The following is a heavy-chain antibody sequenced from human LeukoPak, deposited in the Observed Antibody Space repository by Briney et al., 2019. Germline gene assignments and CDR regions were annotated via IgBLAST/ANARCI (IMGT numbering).Heavy chain of an antibody. Sequence: ASVKVSCKASGYTFTSYYMHWVRQAPGQGLEWMGIINPSGGSTSYAQKFQGRVTMTRDMSTSTAYMELRSLRSDDTAVYYCARVEGITFGGVEVDYWGQGTLVTVSS. J-gene: IGHJ4*02. CDR1: GYTFTSYY. V-gene: IGHV1-46*01. D-gene: IGHD3-16*01. CDR2: INPSGGST. CDR3: ARVEGITFGGVEVDY.